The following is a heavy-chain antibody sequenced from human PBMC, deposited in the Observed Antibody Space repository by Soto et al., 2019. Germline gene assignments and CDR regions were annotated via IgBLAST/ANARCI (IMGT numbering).Heavy chain of an antibody. CDR1: GGSISSSNW. CDR2: IYHSGST. V-gene: IGHV4-4*02. D-gene: IGHD3-10*01. Sequence: KTSETLSLTCAVSGGSISSSNWWSWVRQPPGKGLEWIGEIYHSGSTNYNPSLKSRVTISVDKSKNQFSLKLSSVTAADTVVYYCARDLYGSGSFYGMDVWGQGTTVTVS. J-gene: IGHJ6*02. CDR3: ARDLYGSGSFYGMDV.